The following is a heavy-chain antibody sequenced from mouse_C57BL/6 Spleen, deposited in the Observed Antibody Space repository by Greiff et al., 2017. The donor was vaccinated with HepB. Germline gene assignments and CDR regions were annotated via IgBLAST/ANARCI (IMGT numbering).Heavy chain of an antibody. J-gene: IGHJ4*01. CDR2: IRNKANNHAT. Sequence: EVHLVESGGGLVQPGGSMKLSCAASGFTFSDAWMDWVRQSPEKGLEWVAEIRNKANNHATYYAESVKGRFTISRDDSKSSVYLQMNSLRAEDTGIYYCTTQTGRRAMDYWGQGTSVTVSS. CDR3: TTQTGRRAMDY. D-gene: IGHD3-3*01. V-gene: IGHV6-6*01. CDR1: GFTFSDAW.